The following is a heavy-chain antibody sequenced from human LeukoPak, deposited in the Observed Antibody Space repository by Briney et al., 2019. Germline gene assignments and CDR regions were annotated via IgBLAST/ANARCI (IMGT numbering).Heavy chain of an antibody. CDR3: ARDAWGIAVAGLLY. Sequence: PGGSLRLSCVASGVTVSTNYMSWVRQAPGKGLEFVSVIYNGDTTYYADSVKGRFTISRDNSKNALFLQMDSLRAEDTAVYYCARDAWGIAVAGLLYWGQGTLVTVSS. D-gene: IGHD6-19*01. CDR2: IYNGDTT. V-gene: IGHV3-53*01. J-gene: IGHJ4*02. CDR1: GVTVSTNY.